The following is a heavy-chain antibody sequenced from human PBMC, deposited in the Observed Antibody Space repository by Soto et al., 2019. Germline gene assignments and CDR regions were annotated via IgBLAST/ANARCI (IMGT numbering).Heavy chain of an antibody. CDR1: GYSFTGNS. CDR3: ATGRTGITVTGTTPQAFDY. J-gene: IGHJ4*02. V-gene: IGHV1-2*04. CDR2: INPNSGGT. Sequence: GASVKVSCKASGYSFTGNSMHWVRQAPGQGLEWMGWINPNSGGTNYAQKFQGWVTMTRDTSISTAYMELSRLTSDDTAVYYCATGRTGITVTGTTPQAFDYWGQGTLVTVSS. D-gene: IGHD6-19*01.